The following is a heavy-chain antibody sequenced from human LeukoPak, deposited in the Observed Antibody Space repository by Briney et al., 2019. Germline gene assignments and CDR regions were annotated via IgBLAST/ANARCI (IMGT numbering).Heavy chain of an antibody. CDR1: GFTFSRHG. CDR2: ISNDGSRK. Sequence: GGSLRLSCAPSGFTFSRHGMHWVRQAPGKGLEWVAIISNDGSRKYYAHSVEGRFTISRDNSKNTLYLQMDSLRAEDTAVYYCARDRAWNYFGYWGQGTLVTVSS. D-gene: IGHD3-3*01. CDR3: ARDRAWNYFGY. J-gene: IGHJ4*02. V-gene: IGHV3-30*03.